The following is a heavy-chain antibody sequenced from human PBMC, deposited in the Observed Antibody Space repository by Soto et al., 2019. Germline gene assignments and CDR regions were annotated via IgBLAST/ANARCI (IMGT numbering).Heavy chain of an antibody. J-gene: IGHJ6*02. CDR1: GDSVSSNSAA. D-gene: IGHD5-12*01. V-gene: IGHV6-1*01. Sequence: SQTLSLTCAISGDSVSSNSAAWNWIRQSPSRGLEWLGRTYYRSKWYNDYAVSVKSRITINPDTSKNQFSLQLNSVTPEDTAVYYCARAMAKDVDTVDSNYYYYYGMDVWGQGTTVTVSS. CDR3: ARAMAKDVDTVDSNYYYYYGMDV. CDR2: TYYRSKWYN.